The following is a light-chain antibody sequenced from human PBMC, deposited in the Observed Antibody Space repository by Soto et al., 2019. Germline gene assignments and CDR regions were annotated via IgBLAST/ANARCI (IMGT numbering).Light chain of an antibody. CDR1: QSVSSSY. V-gene: IGKV3-20*01. CDR3: QQYGSSPQT. Sequence: EIVLTQSPGTLSLSPGERATLSCRASQSVSSSYLAWYQQKLGQAPRLLIYGASSRATGIPDMFSGSGSGTDFTLTISRQEPEDFAVYYCQQYGSSPQTFGQGTKLEIK. J-gene: IGKJ2*01. CDR2: GAS.